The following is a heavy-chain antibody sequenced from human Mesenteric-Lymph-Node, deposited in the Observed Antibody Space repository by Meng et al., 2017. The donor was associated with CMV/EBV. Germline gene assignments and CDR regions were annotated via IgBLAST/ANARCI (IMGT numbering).Heavy chain of an antibody. CDR3: ARERRLYNWNYGRYFDY. Sequence: SETLSLTCAVYGGSFSGYYWSWIRQPPGKGLEWIGEINHSGSTNYNPSLKSRVTISVDTSKNQFSLKLSSVTAADTAVYYCARERRLYNWNYGRYFDYWGQGTLVTVSS. CDR1: GGSFSGYY. CDR2: INHSGST. D-gene: IGHD1-7*01. V-gene: IGHV4-34*01. J-gene: IGHJ4*02.